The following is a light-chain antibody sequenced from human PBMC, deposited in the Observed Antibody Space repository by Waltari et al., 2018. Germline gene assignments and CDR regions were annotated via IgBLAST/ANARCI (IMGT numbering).Light chain of an antibody. CDR3: SSYAGSNNHVV. CDR1: SSDVGGYTY. Sequence: LTQPPSASGSPGQSVPLSCPGPSSDVGGYTYVSWYQKPPGKAPKLMIYAVSKRPSGVPDRFSGSKSGNTASLTVSGLQAEDEADYYCSSYAGSNNHVVFGGGTKLTVL. V-gene: IGLV2-8*01. CDR2: AVS. J-gene: IGLJ2*01.